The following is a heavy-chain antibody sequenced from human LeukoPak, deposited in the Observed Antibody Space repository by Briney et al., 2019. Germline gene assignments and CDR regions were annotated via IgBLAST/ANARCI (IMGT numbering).Heavy chain of an antibody. V-gene: IGHV3-7*04. CDR2: IKQDGSEK. CDR3: ARDTAAMVRGVIIDNWFDP. CDR1: GFTFSSYW. D-gene: IGHD3-10*01. Sequence: GSLRLSCAASGFTFSSYWMSWVRQAPGKGLEWVANIKQDGSEKYYVDSVKGRFTISRDNAKNSLYLQMNSLRAEDTAVYYCARDTAAMVRGVIIDNWFDPWGQGTLVTVSS. J-gene: IGHJ5*02.